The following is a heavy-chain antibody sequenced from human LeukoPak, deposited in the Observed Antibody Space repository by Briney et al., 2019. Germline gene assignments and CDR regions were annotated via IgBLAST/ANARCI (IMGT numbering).Heavy chain of an antibody. Sequence: SETLSLTCTVSGYSISSGYYWGWIRQPPGKGLEWIGSIYHSGSTYYNPSLKSRVTISVDTSKNQFSLKLSSVTAADTAVYYCARVTEWNDFDYWGQGTLVTVS. CDR2: IYHSGST. CDR1: GYSISSGYY. D-gene: IGHD1-1*01. V-gene: IGHV4-38-2*02. J-gene: IGHJ4*02. CDR3: ARVTEWNDFDY.